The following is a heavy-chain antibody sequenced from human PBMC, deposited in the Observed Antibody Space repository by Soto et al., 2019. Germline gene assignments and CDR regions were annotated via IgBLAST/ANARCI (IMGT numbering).Heavy chain of an antibody. J-gene: IGHJ3*02. D-gene: IGHD3-22*01. V-gene: IGHV1-18*04. CDR1: GYTFTSYG. CDR3: ARSLIVVGQGSAFDI. Sequence: ASVKVSCKASGYTFTSYGISWVRQAPGQGLEWMGWISAYNGNTNYAQKLQGRVTMTTDTSTSTAYMELSSLRSEDTAVYYCARSLIVVGQGSAFDIWGQGTMVTVSS. CDR2: ISAYNGNT.